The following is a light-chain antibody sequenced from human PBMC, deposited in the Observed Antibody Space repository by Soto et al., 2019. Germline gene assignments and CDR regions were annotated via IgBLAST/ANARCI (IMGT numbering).Light chain of an antibody. V-gene: IGKV4-1*01. CDR2: WAS. J-gene: IGKJ4*01. CDR3: QHYYETPVA. Sequence: DIVMTQTPDSLGVSLGETATINCKSSRSLLYSSSNRNYLAWFQQKPGQPPKLLIYWASTRASGVPGRFSGSGSGTDFTLTINNLQAEDVAVYYCQHYYETPVAFGGGTKVHIK. CDR1: RSLLYSSSNRNY.